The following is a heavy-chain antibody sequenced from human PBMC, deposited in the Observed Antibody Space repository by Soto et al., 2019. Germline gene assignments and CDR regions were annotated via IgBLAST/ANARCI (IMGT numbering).Heavy chain of an antibody. CDR2: ISSSSSTI. D-gene: IGHD3-22*01. J-gene: IGHJ3*02. V-gene: IGHV3-48*02. Sequence: EVQLVESGGGLVQPGGSLRLSCAASGFTFSSYSMNWVRQAPGKGLEWVSYISSSSSTIYYADSVKGRFTISRDNAKNSLYLQMNSLRDEDTAVYYCAAYYDSSGDAFDIGGQGTMVTVSS. CDR3: AAYYDSSGDAFDI. CDR1: GFTFSSYS.